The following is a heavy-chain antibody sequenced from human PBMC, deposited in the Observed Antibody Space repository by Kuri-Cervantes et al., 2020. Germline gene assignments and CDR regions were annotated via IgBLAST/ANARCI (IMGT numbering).Heavy chain of an antibody. Sequence: GGSLRLSCAASGFTFSNYWMSWVRQAPGKGLEWVAQIKEDGSQRYYVESLKGRFTISRDSAKNSLFLQINSLRVEDTAVYYCATDKGYFAFDYWGQGTLVTVSS. CDR1: GFTFSNYW. V-gene: IGHV3-7*01. D-gene: IGHD1-26*01. J-gene: IGHJ4*02. CDR3: ATDKGYFAFDY. CDR2: IKEDGSQR.